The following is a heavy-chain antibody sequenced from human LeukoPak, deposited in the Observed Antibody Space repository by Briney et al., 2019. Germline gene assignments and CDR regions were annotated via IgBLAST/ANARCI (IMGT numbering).Heavy chain of an antibody. CDR3: ARGHNDYGDSFSDY. D-gene: IGHD4-17*01. CDR1: GFTFSSYT. CDR2: ISNGSVAI. Sequence: GGSLRLSCAASGFTFSSYTMNWVRQAPGKGVEWVSYISNGSVAIYYADCVKGRFTISRDNAQSSLYLQMNSLRDEDTAVYYCARGHNDYGDSFSDYWGQGTLVTVSS. J-gene: IGHJ4*02. V-gene: IGHV3-48*02.